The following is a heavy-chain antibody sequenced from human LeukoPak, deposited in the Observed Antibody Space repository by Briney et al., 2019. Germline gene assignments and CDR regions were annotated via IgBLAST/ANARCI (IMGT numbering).Heavy chain of an antibody. CDR3: ARRGSGYSAFDY. J-gene: IGHJ4*02. Sequence: PGGSLRLSCAASGFTFSSYAMSWVRQAPGKGLEWVSAISGSGGSTYYADSVKGRFTISRDNSKNTLYLQMNSLRAEETAVYYCARRGSGYSAFDYWGQGTLVTVSS. CDR2: ISGSGGST. CDR1: GFTFSSYA. V-gene: IGHV3-23*01. D-gene: IGHD3-22*01.